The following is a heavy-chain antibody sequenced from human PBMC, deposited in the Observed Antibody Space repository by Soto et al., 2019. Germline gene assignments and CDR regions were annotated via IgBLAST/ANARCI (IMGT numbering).Heavy chain of an antibody. J-gene: IGHJ4*02. Sequence: GGSLRLSCAASGFTFSSYWMHWVRQAPGEGLVWVSRINTDGSSTSYADSVKGRFTISRDNAKNTLYLQMNSLRTEDTAVYYCARQASFDYWGRGTLVTVPQ. CDR1: GFTFSSYW. V-gene: IGHV3-74*01. CDR3: ARQASFDY. CDR2: INTDGSST.